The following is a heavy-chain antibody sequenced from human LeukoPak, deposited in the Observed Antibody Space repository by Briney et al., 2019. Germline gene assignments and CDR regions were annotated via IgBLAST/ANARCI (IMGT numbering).Heavy chain of an antibody. V-gene: IGHV7-4-1*02. CDR2: INTNTGNP. J-gene: IGHJ4*02. CDR1: GYTFTSYA. CDR3: ARDLEAYCGGDCIRKFDY. Sequence: ASVKVSRKASGYTFTSYAMNWVRQAPGQGLEWMGWINTNTGNPTYAQGFTGRFVFSLDTSVSTAYLQISSLKAEDTAVYYCARDLEAYCGGDCIRKFDYWGQGTLVTVSS. D-gene: IGHD2-21*02.